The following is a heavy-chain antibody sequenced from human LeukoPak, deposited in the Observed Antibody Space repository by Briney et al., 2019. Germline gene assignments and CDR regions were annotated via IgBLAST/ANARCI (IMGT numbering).Heavy chain of an antibody. V-gene: IGHV4-39*01. CDR2: SYYSGST. D-gene: IGHD2-2*01. J-gene: IGHJ4*02. Sequence: KASETLSLTCTVSGGAISSSSYYWGWIRQPPGKGLEWIGSSYYSGSTYYNPSLKSRVTISVDTSKNQFSLKLSSVTVADTAVYYCARQLGYCSSTSCYADKVDYWGQGTLVTVSS. CDR3: ARQLGYCSSTSCYADKVDY. CDR1: GGAISSSSYY.